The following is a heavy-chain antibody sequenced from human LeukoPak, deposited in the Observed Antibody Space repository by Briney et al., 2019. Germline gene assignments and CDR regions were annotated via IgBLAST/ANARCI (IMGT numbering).Heavy chain of an antibody. D-gene: IGHD1-26*01. Sequence: GGSLRLSCAASGFTFSSYAMSWVRQAPGKGLEWVSAFSGSGGSTYYADSVKGRFTISRDNSKNMLYLQMNSLRAEDTAVYYCARVDSGSQGYYYYYMDVWGKGTTVTVSS. CDR2: FSGSGGST. CDR3: ARVDSGSQGYYYYYMDV. J-gene: IGHJ6*03. CDR1: GFTFSSYA. V-gene: IGHV3-23*01.